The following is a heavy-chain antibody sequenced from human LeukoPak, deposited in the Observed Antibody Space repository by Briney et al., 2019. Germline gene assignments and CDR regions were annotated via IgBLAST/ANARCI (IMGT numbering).Heavy chain of an antibody. J-gene: IGHJ4*02. CDR2: IYHSGST. D-gene: IGHD5-18*01. V-gene: IGHV4-4*02. Sequence: PSETLSLTCAVSGGSISSSNWWSWVRQPPGKGLEWIGEIYHSGSTNYNPSLKSRVTISVDTSKNQFSLKLSSVTAADTAVYYCARVLPKYFDYWGQGTLVTVSS. CDR1: GGSISSSNW. CDR3: ARVLPKYFDY.